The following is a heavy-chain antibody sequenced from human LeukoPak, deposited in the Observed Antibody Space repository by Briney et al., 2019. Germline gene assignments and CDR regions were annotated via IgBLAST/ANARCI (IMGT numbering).Heavy chain of an antibody. CDR3: ARAHQGLLRFPSRYFDL. CDR1: GGTFSGYY. V-gene: IGHV4-34*01. Sequence: SETLSLTCAAYGGTFSGYYWSWIRQPPGKRLEWVGESNDSGGTNYNPSLKSRVTISADKSKNQVSLKLSSVTAADTAVYYCARAHQGLLRFPSRYFDLWGRGTLVTVSS. J-gene: IGHJ2*01. CDR2: SNDSGGT. D-gene: IGHD3-3*01.